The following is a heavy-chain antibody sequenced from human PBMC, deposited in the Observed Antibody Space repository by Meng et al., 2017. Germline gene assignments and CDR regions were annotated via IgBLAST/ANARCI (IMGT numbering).Heavy chain of an antibody. CDR3: AKDGYGDYYGMDV. J-gene: IGHJ6*02. D-gene: IGHD4-17*01. CDR2: ISWDGGST. V-gene: IGHV3-43D*03. Sequence: GESLKISCAASGFTFDDYAMHWVRRAPGKGLEWVSLISWDGGSTYYADSVKGRFTISRDNSKNSLYLQMNSLRAEDTALYYCAKDGYGDYYGMDVWGQGTTVTVSS. CDR1: GFTFDDYA.